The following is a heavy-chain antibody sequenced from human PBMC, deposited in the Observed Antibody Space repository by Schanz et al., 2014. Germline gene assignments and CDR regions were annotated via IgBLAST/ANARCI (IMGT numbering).Heavy chain of an antibody. CDR1: GFTFSSYA. CDR3: AKDAENTAMITDYFDY. J-gene: IGHJ4*02. CDR2: ISGSGGST. V-gene: IGHV3-23*04. D-gene: IGHD5-18*01. Sequence: EVQLVESGGGVVQPGRSLRLSCAASGFTFSSYAMSWVRQAPGKGLEWVSAISGSGGSTYYADSVKGRFTISRDNSKNTLYLQMNSLRAEDTAVYYCAKDAENTAMITDYFDYWGQGTLVTVSS.